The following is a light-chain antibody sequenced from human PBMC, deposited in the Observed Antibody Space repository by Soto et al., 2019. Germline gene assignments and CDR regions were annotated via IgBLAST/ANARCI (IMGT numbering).Light chain of an antibody. CDR3: SSYTSSSTLVL. Sequence: QSVLTQPASVSGSPGQSITISCTGTSSDVGGYNYVSWYQQHPGKAPKLMIYEVTNRPSGLSDRFSGSKSGNMASLTISGLQAEDEADYYCSSYTSSSTLVLFGGGTKLTVL. J-gene: IGLJ2*01. V-gene: IGLV2-14*01. CDR2: EVT. CDR1: SSDVGGYNY.